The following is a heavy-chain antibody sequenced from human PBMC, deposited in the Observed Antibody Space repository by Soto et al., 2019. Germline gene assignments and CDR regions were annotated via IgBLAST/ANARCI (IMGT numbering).Heavy chain of an antibody. CDR1: GFTFSSYG. Sequence: EVQLLESGGGLVQPGGSLRLSCAASGFTFSSYGMTWVRQAPGKGLEWVSFSRATGAGTYYADSVKGRFTISRDNSKNTLYLQRTSLRADDTAVYYCAKDRRAGGNYGFYSDFWGQGALVIVSS. D-gene: IGHD1-7*01. CDR3: AKDRRAGGNYGFYSDF. V-gene: IGHV3-23*01. J-gene: IGHJ4*02. CDR2: SRATGAGT.